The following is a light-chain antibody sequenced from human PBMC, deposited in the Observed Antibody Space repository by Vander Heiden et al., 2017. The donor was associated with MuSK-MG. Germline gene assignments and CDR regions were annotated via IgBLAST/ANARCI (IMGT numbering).Light chain of an antibody. CDR1: QSVSSY. J-gene: IGKJ4*01. CDR2: DAS. V-gene: IGKV3-11*01. CDR3: QQRSNWPQNT. Sequence: EIVLTQSPATLSLSPGERATISCRASQSVSSYLAWYQQKPGQAPRLLIYDASNRATGIPARFSGSGSGTDFTLTISSLEPEDFAVYYCQQRSNWPQNTFGGGTKVEIK.